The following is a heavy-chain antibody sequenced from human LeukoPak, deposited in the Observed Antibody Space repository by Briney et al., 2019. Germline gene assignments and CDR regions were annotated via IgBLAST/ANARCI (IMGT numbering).Heavy chain of an antibody. V-gene: IGHV3-15*01. CDR1: GFTFSNAW. CDR2: MKSKTDGGTT. J-gene: IGHJ4*02. Sequence: TGGSLRLSCAASGFTFSNAWMSWVRQAPGKGLEWVGRMKSKTDGGTTDYAAPVKGRFTISRDDSKNTLYLQMNSLKTGDTAVYYCTTTFTYYYGSGSPYWGQGTLVTVSS. CDR3: TTTFTYYYGSGSPY. D-gene: IGHD3-10*01.